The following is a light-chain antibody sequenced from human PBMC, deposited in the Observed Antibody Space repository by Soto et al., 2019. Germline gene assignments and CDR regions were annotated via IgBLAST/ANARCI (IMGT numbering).Light chain of an antibody. J-gene: IGLJ2*01. CDR2: EVT. CDR3: SSYTTTTIPVI. V-gene: IGLV2-14*01. Sequence: QSVLTQPASVSGSPGQSITISCTGSSRDVGGYNFVSWYQHYEGKAPKLLIYEVTNRPSGVSDRFSGSKSGNTASLTISGLQAEGEADYFCSSYTTTTIPVIFGGGTKLTVL. CDR1: SRDVGGYNF.